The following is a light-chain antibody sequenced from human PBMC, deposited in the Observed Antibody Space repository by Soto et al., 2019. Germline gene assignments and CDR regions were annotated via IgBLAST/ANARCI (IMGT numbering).Light chain of an antibody. CDR3: QQYYSYSLT. CDR2: AAS. Sequence: AIRMAQSPSSFSASTGGRVTITCRASQGISSYLAWYQQKPGKAPKLLIYAASTLQSGVPSRFGGSGSGTDFTLTISCLQSEDFATYYCQQYYSYSLTFGGGTKVDIK. V-gene: IGKV1-8*01. J-gene: IGKJ4*01. CDR1: QGISSY.